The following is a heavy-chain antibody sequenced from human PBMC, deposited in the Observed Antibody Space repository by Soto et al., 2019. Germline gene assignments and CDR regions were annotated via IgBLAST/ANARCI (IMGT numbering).Heavy chain of an antibody. CDR1: GGSFSGYY. J-gene: IGHJ3*02. D-gene: IGHD4-17*01. CDR2: INHSGST. CDR3: SGGGDYEGGAFDI. V-gene: IGHV4-34*01. Sequence: SETLSLTCTVYGGSFSGYYWSWIRQPPGKGLEWIGEINHSGSTNYNPSLKSRVTISVDTSKNQFSLKLSSVTAADTAVYYCSGGGDYEGGAFDIWGQGTMVTVSS.